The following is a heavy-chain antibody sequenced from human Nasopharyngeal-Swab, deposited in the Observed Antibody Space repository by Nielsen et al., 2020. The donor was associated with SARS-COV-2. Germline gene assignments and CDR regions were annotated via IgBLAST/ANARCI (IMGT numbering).Heavy chain of an antibody. J-gene: IGHJ6*03. CDR1: GFTFSSYS. CDR2: ISASSIGGSSSVI. D-gene: IGHD6-19*01. V-gene: IGHV3-48*04. CDR3: ARDRWLVQDSYFYMDV. Sequence: GGSLRLSCAASGFTFSSYSMNWVRQAPGKGLEWPSYISASSIGGSSSVIYYADSVKGRFTTSRDNAKNSMYLEMNSLRAEDTAVYYCARDRWLVQDSYFYMDVWGKGTTVTVSS.